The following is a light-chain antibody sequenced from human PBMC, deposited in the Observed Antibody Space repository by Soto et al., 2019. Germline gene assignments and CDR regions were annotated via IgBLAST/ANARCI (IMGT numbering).Light chain of an antibody. CDR1: QSISSW. J-gene: IGKJ1*01. V-gene: IGKV1-5*03. Sequence: DIQMAQSPSTLSASVGDRVTITCRASQSISSWLAWYQQKPGKAPKLLIYKASTLQNGLPPRFSGSASGTEITLTISSLQPEDFATYYCQQYNSYPRTFGHGTKVEIK. CDR2: KAS. CDR3: QQYNSYPRT.